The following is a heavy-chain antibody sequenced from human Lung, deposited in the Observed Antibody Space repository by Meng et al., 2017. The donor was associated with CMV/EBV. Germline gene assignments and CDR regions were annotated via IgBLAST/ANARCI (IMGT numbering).Heavy chain of an antibody. CDR1: GYIFTSYF. V-gene: IGHV1-46*01. CDR3: ARGRGPSGSWYIDY. CDR2: INPSGGRT. D-gene: IGHD6-13*01. J-gene: IGHJ4*02. Sequence: SVXASXXADGYIFTSYFIHWVRQAPGQGLEWMGKINPSGGRTTYAQKFQGRLTMTRNSSTSTIYMEVSSLRSEDTAVYYCARGRGPSGSWYIDYWGQGTLVTVSS.